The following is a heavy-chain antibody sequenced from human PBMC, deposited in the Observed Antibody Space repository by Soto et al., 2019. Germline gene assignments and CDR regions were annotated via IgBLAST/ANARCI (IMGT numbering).Heavy chain of an antibody. D-gene: IGHD3-10*01. CDR2: IYSGGST. V-gene: IGHV3-66*01. CDR1: GFTVSSNY. Sequence: EVQLVESGGGLVQPGGSLRLSCAASGFTVSSNYMSWVRQAPGKGLEWVSVIYSGGSTYYADSVKGRFTISRDNSKNTLYLQMNSLRAEDTAVYYCARGVTRFLWFGELADPWGQRTLVTVSS. CDR3: ARGVTRFLWFGELADP. J-gene: IGHJ5*02.